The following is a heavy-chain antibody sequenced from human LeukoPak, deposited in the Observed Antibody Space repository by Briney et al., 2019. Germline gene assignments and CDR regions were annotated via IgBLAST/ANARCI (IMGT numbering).Heavy chain of an antibody. CDR1: GGSFSGYY. V-gene: IGHV4-34*01. D-gene: IGHD2-15*01. J-gene: IGHJ3*02. CDR2: INHSGST. CDR3: ARVRIVVVVAATPDAFDI. Sequence: SETLSLTCAVYGGSFSGYYWSWIRQPPGKGLEWIGEINHSGSTNYNPSLKSRVTISVDTSKNQFSLKLSSVTAADTAVYYCARVRIVVVVAATPDAFDIWGQGTMVTVSS.